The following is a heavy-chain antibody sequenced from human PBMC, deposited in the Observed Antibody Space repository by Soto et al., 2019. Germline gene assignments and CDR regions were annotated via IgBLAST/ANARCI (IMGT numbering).Heavy chain of an antibody. D-gene: IGHD2-2*02. CDR1: GYTFTGYY. J-gene: IGHJ4*02. V-gene: IGHV1-2*04. CDR3: ARDCSSTSCYIDY. CDR2: INPNSGGT. Sequence: GASVKVSCKASGYTFTGYYMHWVRQAPGQGLEWMGWINPNSGGTNYAQKFQGWVTMTRDTSISTAYMELSRLRSDDTAVYYCARDCSSTSCYIDYWGQGTLVTVSS.